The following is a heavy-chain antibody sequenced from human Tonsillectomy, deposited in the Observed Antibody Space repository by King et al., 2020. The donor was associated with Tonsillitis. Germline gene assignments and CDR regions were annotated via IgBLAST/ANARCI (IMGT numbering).Heavy chain of an antibody. CDR1: GFTFGDYV. V-gene: IGHV3-49*05. CDR2: IRSKGYGGTT. D-gene: IGHD2-21*02. J-gene: IGHJ5*02. CDR3: TRDLICGGDCPGEAYWFDP. Sequence: EVQLVESGGGLVKPGRSLRLSCTASGFTFGDYVMSWFRQAPGKGLEWVGFIRSKGYGGTTEYAASVKGRFTISRDDSKSIAYLQMNSLKTEDTAVYYCTRDLICGGDCPGEAYWFDPWGQGTLVTVSS.